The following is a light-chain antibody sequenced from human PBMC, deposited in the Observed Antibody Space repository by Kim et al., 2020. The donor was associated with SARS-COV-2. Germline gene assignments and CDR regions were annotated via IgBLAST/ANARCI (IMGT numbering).Light chain of an antibody. CDR2: DEN. Sequence: AMGETGRLPCHREDLRGCYSALYQQKPRQAPLLVIYDENTRPSGIPARFSGSNSGSTASLTITGARAEDEADYYCKARGSSGDHWVFGGGTKVTVL. CDR3: KARGSSGDHWV. J-gene: IGLJ3*02. CDR1: DLRGCY. V-gene: IGLV3-19*01.